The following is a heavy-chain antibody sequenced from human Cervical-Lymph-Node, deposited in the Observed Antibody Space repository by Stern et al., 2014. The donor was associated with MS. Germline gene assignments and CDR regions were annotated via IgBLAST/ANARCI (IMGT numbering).Heavy chain of an antibody. J-gene: IGHJ4*02. CDR1: GGTFSSYA. CDR2: IIPIFGTA. Sequence: VQLVEPGAEVKKPGSSVKVSCKASGGTFSSYAISWVRQSPGQGLEWIGGIIPIFGTANYAQKFQGRVTITTDESTSTAYMELSSLRSEDTAVYYCARSAEYSGSYWDYWGQGTLVTVSS. CDR3: ARSAEYSGSYWDY. V-gene: IGHV1-69*01. D-gene: IGHD1-26*01.